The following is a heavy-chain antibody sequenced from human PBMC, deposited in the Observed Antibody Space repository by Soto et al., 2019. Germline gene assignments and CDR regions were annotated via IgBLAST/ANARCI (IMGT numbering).Heavy chain of an antibody. J-gene: IGHJ4*02. CDR2: INHSGST. V-gene: IGHV4-34*01. CDR1: GGSFSGYY. Sequence: SETLSLTCAVYGGSFSGYYWSWIRQPPGKGLEWIGEINHSGSTNYNPSLKSRVTISVDTSKNQFSLKLSSVTAADTAVYYCASVAGTGYWGQGTLVTVSS. D-gene: IGHD6-19*01. CDR3: ASVAGTGY.